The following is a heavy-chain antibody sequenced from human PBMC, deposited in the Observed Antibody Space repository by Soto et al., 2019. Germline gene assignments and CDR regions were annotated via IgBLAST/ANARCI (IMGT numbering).Heavy chain of an antibody. J-gene: IGHJ5*02. V-gene: IGHV4-31*03. CDR3: ARDSNLGWFDP. Sequence: SETLSLTCTVSCGSISSGGYYWSWIRQHPGKGLEWIGYIYYSGSTYYNPSLKSRVTISVDTSKNQLSLKLSSVTAADTAVYYCARDSNLGWFDPWGQGTLVTVSS. CDR2: IYYSGST. CDR1: CGSISSGGYY.